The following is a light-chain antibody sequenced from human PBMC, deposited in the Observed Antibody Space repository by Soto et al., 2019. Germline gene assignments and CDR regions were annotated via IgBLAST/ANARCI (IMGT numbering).Light chain of an antibody. J-gene: IGKJ1*01. CDR1: QSINNC. V-gene: IGKV1-39*01. Sequence: DIQMTQSPASLSASVGDRVTLTCRTSQSINNCLNLYQQKPGKAPTVLIYGASSLQSGVPLRFSGSGSGTDFTLTISSLQPEDFATYYYQESFSTLWGTCGQGTKVE. CDR2: GAS. CDR3: QESFSTLWGT.